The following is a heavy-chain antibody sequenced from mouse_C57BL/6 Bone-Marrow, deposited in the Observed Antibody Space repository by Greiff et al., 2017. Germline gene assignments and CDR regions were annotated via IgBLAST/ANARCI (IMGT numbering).Heavy chain of an antibody. V-gene: IGHV6-6*01. J-gene: IGHJ4*01. D-gene: IGHD2-2*01. CDR3: TRAMVTTIYYYAMDY. Sequence: EVQLVESGGGLVQPGGSMKLSCDASGFTFSDAWMDWVRQSPEKGLEWVAEIRNKANNPATYYAESVKGRFTISRDYSKSSVYLQMNSLRAEATGIYYCTRAMVTTIYYYAMDYWGQGTSVTVSS. CDR2: IRNKANNPAT. CDR1: GFTFSDAW.